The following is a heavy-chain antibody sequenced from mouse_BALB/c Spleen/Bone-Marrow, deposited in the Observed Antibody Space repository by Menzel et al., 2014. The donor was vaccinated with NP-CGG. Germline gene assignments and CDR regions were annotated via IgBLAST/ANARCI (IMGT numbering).Heavy chain of an antibody. J-gene: IGHJ3*01. V-gene: IGHV4-1*02. CDR3: ASLHYYGFFAY. D-gene: IGHD1-2*01. CDR2: INPDSSTI. CDR1: GFDFSRYW. Sequence: EVKLQESGGGLVQPGGSLKLSCAASGFDFSRYWMSWVRQAPGKGLEWIGEINPDSSTINYTPSLKDKFIISRDNAKNTLYLQMSKERSEDTALYYCASLHYYGFFAYWGQGTLVTVSA.